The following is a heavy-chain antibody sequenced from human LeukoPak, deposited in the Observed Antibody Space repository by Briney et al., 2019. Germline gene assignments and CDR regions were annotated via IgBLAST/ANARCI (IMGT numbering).Heavy chain of an antibody. D-gene: IGHD3-22*01. CDR2: ISGSGGST. J-gene: IGHJ4*02. CDR3: ARDSLRYYDSSGYYYFDY. CDR1: GFTFSSYG. V-gene: IGHV3-23*01. Sequence: PGGSLRLSCAASGFTFSSYGMHWVRQAPGKGLEWVSAISGSGGSTYYADSVKGRFTISRDNSKNTLYLQMNSLRAEDTAVYYCARDSLRYYDSSGYYYFDYWGQGTLVTVSS.